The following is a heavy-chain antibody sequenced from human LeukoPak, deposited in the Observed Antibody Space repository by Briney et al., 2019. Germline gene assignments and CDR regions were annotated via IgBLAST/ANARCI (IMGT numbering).Heavy chain of an antibody. CDR1: GFVFNAYG. D-gene: IGHD2-15*01. CDR3: AKTLGYCSGGSCYSGVIDY. J-gene: IGHJ4*02. V-gene: IGHV3-23*01. Sequence: GGSLRLSCAVSGFVFNAYGMSWVRQAPGKGLEWVSAISGSGGSTYYADSMTGRFTISRDNSKNTLYLQMNSLRAEDTAVYYCAKTLGYCSGGSCYSGVIDYWGQGTLVTVSS. CDR2: ISGSGGST.